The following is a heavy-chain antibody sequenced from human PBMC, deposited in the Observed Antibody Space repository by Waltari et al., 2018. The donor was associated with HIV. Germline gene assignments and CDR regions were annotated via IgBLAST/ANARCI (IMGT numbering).Heavy chain of an antibody. CDR3: AGGSAWLVNVLEI. CDR2: INVGTIFS. V-gene: IGHV1-3*01. D-gene: IGHD5-12*01. Sequence: QVQLVQSGAEVKKPGASVKVSCRASGITFNADAVHWVRQAPGQGLEWLGSINVGTIFSRYSQMFQGRLTFTRDTYETTIFMELRSLKSEDTAVYFCAGGSAWLVNVLEIWGQGTLVTVSS. CDR1: GITFNADA. J-gene: IGHJ4*02.